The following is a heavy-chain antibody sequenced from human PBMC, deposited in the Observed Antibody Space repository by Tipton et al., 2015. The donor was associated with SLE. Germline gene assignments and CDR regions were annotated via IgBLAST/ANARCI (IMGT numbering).Heavy chain of an antibody. Sequence: TLSLTCTVSGVSISSGSFYWSWSRQPAGKGLEWIGHIYTSGSTNYNPSLKSRVTISVDTSKNQFSLKLSPVTAADTAVYYCASGAGDWYFDLWGRGTLVTVSS. V-gene: IGHV4-61*09. CDR2: IYTSGST. J-gene: IGHJ2*01. CDR1: GVSISSGSFY. CDR3: ASGAGDWYFDL. D-gene: IGHD3-10*01.